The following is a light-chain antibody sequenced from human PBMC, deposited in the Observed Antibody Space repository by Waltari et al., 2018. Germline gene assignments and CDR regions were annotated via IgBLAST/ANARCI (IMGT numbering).Light chain of an antibody. CDR2: DVN. Sequence: QSALTQPASVSGSPGQSITISCTGTSDDIGNFYYVSWYQQRPGTAPKLIIYDVNKRAAGVSNRFSGSKSGNTASLTISGLQAEDGADYYCSSYTSVTTFVVFGGGTKLTVL. J-gene: IGLJ2*01. V-gene: IGLV2-14*03. CDR3: SSYTSVTTFVV. CDR1: SDDIGNFYY.